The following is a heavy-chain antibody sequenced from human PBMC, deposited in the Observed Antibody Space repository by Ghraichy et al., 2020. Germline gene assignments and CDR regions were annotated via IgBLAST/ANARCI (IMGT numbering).Heavy chain of an antibody. D-gene: IGHD5-12*01. Sequence: SETLSLTCTVSGGSISSGDYYWSWIRQPPGKGLEWIGYIYHSGSTYYNPSLKSRVTISVDTSKNQFSLKLSSVTAADTAVYYCARDRVGIVATGDYYYNGMDVWGQGTTVTVSS. CDR3: ARDRVGIVATGDYYYNGMDV. CDR2: IYHSGST. CDR1: GGSISSGDYY. J-gene: IGHJ6*02. V-gene: IGHV4-30-4*01.